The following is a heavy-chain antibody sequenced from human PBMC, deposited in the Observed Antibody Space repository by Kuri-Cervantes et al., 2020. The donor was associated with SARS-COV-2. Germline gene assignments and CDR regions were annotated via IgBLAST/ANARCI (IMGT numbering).Heavy chain of an antibody. CDR1: GFTFSDHY. CDR2: TRNKANSYTT. D-gene: IGHD1-26*01. J-gene: IGHJ6*02. Sequence: GGSLRLSCAASGFTFSDHYMDWVRQAPGKGLEWVGRTRNKANSYTTEYAASAKGRFTISRDDSKNSLYLQMNSLKTEDTAVYYCAREAPRIVGAMGWYYGMDVWGQGTTVTGSS. CDR3: AREAPRIVGAMGWYYGMDV. V-gene: IGHV3-72*01.